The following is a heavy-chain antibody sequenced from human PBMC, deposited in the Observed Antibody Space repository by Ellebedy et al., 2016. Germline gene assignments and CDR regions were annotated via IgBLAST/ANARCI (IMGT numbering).Heavy chain of an antibody. D-gene: IGHD4-17*01. CDR2: MYYSGIT. V-gene: IGHV4-59*01. CDR3: ARVRGMTTVTGYFDY. J-gene: IGHJ4*02. CDR1: GGSISSYY. Sequence: GSLRLSCTVSGGSISSYYWSWIRQPPGKGLEWIGYMYYSGITNYSPSLKSRVTISVDTSKNQFSLKLNSLTAADTAVYYCARVRGMTTVTGYFDYWGQGTLVTVSS.